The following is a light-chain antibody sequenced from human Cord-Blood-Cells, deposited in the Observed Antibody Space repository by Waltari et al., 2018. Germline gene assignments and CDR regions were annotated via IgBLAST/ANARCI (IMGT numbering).Light chain of an antibody. V-gene: IGLV2-14*03. CDR3: SSYTSSSTLV. CDR1: SSDVGCYTY. Sequence: QSALTQPASVSVSPGQSITISCTGTSSDVGCYTYVSWYQQHPGKAPKLMIYDVSNRPSGVSNRFSGSKSGNTASLTISGLQAEDEADYYCSSYTSSSTLVFGGGTKLTVL. J-gene: IGLJ3*02. CDR2: DVS.